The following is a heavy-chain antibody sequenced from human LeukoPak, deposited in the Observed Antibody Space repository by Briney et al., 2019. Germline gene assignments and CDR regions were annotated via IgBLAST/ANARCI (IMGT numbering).Heavy chain of an antibody. CDR2: IYPGDSDT. V-gene: IGHV5-51*01. CDR1: GYSFTSYW. CDR3: ARRDKDGYNYGDI. Sequence: GESLKISCKGSGYSFTSYWIGWVRQMPGKGLEWMGVIYPGDSDTRDSPSFQGQVTISADKSISTAYLQWSSLKASDTAMYYCARRDKDGYNYGDIWGQGTMVTVSS. D-gene: IGHD5-24*01. J-gene: IGHJ3*02.